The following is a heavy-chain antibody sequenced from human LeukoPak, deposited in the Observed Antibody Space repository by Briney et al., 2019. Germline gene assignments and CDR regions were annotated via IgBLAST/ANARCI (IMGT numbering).Heavy chain of an antibody. J-gene: IGHJ4*02. CDR3: ARGDYGDYYFDY. CDR1: GFTFSSYG. CDR2: ISYDGSNK. V-gene: IGHV3-30*03. D-gene: IGHD4-17*01. Sequence: GGSLRLSCAASGFTFSSYGMHWVRQAPGKGLEWVAVISYDGSNKYYADSVKGRFTISRDNSKNTLYLQMNSLRAEDTAVYYCARGDYGDYYFDYWGQGTLVTVSS.